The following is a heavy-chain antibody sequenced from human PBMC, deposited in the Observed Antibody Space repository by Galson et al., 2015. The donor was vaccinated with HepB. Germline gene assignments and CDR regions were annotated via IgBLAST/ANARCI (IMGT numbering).Heavy chain of an antibody. V-gene: IGHV3-11*06. Sequence: SLRLSCAASGFTLSDYYMSWIRQAPGKGLEWVSYISSRSSYTNYADSVKGRFTISRDNAKNSLYLHMDSLRAEDTAVYYCVRCLQGGRDYGMDVWGQGTTVTVPS. CDR3: VRCLQGGRDYGMDV. D-gene: IGHD2-15*01. CDR2: ISSRSSYT. CDR1: GFTLSDYY. J-gene: IGHJ6*02.